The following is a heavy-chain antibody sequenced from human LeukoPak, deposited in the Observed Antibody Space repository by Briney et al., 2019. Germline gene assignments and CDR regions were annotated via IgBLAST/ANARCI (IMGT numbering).Heavy chain of an antibody. CDR1: GFTVSSNY. V-gene: IGHV3-53*01. J-gene: IGHJ3*02. CDR3: ARDEPHIVVVEGAFDI. Sequence: PGGSLRLSCAASGFTVSSNYMSWVRQAPGKGLEWVSVIYSGGSTYYADSVKGRFTISRDNSKNTLYLQMNSLRAEDTAVYYCARDEPHIVVVEGAFDIWGQGTMVTVSS. D-gene: IGHD2-2*01. CDR2: IYSGGST.